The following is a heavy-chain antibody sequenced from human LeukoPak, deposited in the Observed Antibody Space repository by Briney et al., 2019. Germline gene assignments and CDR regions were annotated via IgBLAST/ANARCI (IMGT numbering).Heavy chain of an antibody. CDR3: ANLWFGGYGGGDDAFDI. J-gene: IGHJ3*02. CDR2: IDGSSTNT. V-gene: IGHV3-23*01. Sequence: PGGSLRLSCEASGFTFSSYVMSWVRQTPGKGLEWVSSIDGSSTNTYYEDSVKGRFTISRDNAKNTLYLQMSSLRAEDTAVYYCANLWFGGYGGGDDAFDIWGQGTMVTVSS. CDR1: GFTFSSYV. D-gene: IGHD3-10*01.